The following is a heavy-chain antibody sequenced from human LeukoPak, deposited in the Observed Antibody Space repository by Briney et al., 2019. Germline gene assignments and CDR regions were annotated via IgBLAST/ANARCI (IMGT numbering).Heavy chain of an antibody. Sequence: GGSLRLSCAASGFTVSSSYMSWVRQAPGKGLEWVSLIYSAGSTYYSDSVKGRFTISRDNSKNTLYLQMNSLRAEDTAVYYCARKTPRFGDYDYWGQGTLVTVSS. CDR3: ARKTPRFGDYDY. J-gene: IGHJ4*02. CDR1: GFTVSSSY. D-gene: IGHD2-15*01. V-gene: IGHV3-66*01. CDR2: IYSAGST.